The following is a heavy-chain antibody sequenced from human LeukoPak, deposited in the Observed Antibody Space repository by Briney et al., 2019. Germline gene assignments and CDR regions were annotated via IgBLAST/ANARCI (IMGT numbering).Heavy chain of an antibody. CDR2: IYTSGSS. CDR3: ARGNMGYGGNTAFDYYYYYLDV. Sequence: KSADAVSLMRTVWGDSMSSYYWMWVREPGGKGREWSGRIYTSGSSNYNPYVKRRVTISVDTSKHQFSLKMSSVTAADTAVYYCARGNMGYGGNTAFDYYYYYLDVWGKGTTVTVSS. CDR1: GDSMSSYY. J-gene: IGHJ6*03. D-gene: IGHD4/OR15-4a*01. V-gene: IGHV4-4*07.